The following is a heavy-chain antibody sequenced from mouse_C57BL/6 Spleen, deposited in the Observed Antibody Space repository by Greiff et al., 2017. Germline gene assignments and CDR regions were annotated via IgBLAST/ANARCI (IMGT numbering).Heavy chain of an antibody. CDR3: ARGEGFTTVVVPYWYFDV. D-gene: IGHD1-1*01. Sequence: VQLQQSGAELARPGASVKLSCKASGYTFTSYGISWVKQRTGQGLEWIGEIYPRSGTTYYNEQFKGTAPLTADKSSSTAYMELRSLTSEDSAVYFCARGEGFTTVVVPYWYFDVGGTGTTVTVSS. J-gene: IGHJ1*03. V-gene: IGHV1-81*01. CDR1: GYTFTSYG. CDR2: IYPRSGTT.